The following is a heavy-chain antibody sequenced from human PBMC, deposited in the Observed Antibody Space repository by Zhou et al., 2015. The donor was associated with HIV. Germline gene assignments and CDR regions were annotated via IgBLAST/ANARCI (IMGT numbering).Heavy chain of an antibody. CDR3: ARVGYDFWSGYYTGQGYYYYYMDV. Sequence: QVQLVQSGAEVKKPGSSVKVSCKASGGTFSSYAISWVRQAPGQGLEWMGGIIPIFGTANYAQKFQGRVTITADESTSTAYMELSSLRSEDTAVYYCARVGYDFWSGYYTGQGYYYYYMDVWGKGTTVTVSS. D-gene: IGHD3-3*01. J-gene: IGHJ6*03. CDR1: GGTFSSYA. V-gene: IGHV1-69*01. CDR2: IIPIFGTA.